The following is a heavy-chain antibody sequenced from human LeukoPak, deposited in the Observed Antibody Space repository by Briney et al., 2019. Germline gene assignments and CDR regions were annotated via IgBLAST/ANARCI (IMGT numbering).Heavy chain of an antibody. CDR2: INPNSGGT. D-gene: IGHD2-15*01. V-gene: IGHV1-2*02. Sequence: ASVKVSCKASGGTFSSYAISWVRQAPGQGLEWMGWINPNSGGTNYAQKFQGRVTMTRDTSISTAYMELSGLRSDDTAVYYCARAYCSGGSCYSATDYWGQGTLVTVSS. J-gene: IGHJ4*02. CDR3: ARAYCSGGSCYSATDY. CDR1: GGTFSSYA.